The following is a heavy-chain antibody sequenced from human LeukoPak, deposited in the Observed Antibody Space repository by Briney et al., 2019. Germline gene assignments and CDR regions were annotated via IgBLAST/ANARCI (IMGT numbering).Heavy chain of an antibody. J-gene: IGHJ3*02. Sequence: PSETLSLTCTVSGGSISSYYWSWIRQPPGKGLDWIGYIYYSGSTNYNPSLKSRVTISVDTSKNQFSLKLSSVTAADTAVYYCARVYREPGNDAFDIWGRGTMVTVPS. CDR1: GGSISSYY. D-gene: IGHD1-14*01. CDR2: IYYSGST. CDR3: ARVYREPGNDAFDI. V-gene: IGHV4-59*01.